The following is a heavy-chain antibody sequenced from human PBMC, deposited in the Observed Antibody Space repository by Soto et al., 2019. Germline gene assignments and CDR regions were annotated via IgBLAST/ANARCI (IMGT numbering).Heavy chain of an antibody. CDR2: IYYSGST. CDR3: ATLIPSTDSREYYFDY. J-gene: IGHJ4*02. CDR1: GGSISSSSYY. V-gene: IGHV4-39*01. D-gene: IGHD3-16*01. Sequence: SLTCTVSGGSISSSSYYWGWIRQPPGKGLEWIGSIYYSGSTYYNPSLKSRVTISVDTSKNQFSLKLSSVTAADMAVYYCATLIPSTDSREYYFDYWGQGTLVTVSS.